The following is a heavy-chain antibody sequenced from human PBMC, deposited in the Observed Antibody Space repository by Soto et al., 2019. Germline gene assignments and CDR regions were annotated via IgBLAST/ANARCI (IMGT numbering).Heavy chain of an antibody. CDR1: GGSISSSNW. D-gene: IGHD2-8*02. J-gene: IGHJ6*04. V-gene: IGHV4-4*02. Sequence: SETLSLTCAVSGGSISSSNWWSWVRQPPGKGLEWIGEIYHSGSTNYNPSLKSRVTISVDKSKNQFSLKLSSVTAADTAVYYCARDLVNIWLWYYGMDVWGKATTVTVSS. CDR3: ARDLVNIWLWYYGMDV. CDR2: IYHSGST.